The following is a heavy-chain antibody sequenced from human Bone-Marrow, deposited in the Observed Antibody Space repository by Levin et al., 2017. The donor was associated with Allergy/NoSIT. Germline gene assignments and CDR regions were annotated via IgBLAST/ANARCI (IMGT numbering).Heavy chain of an antibody. V-gene: IGHV3-21*01. CDR1: GFTFSSYS. J-gene: IGHJ5*02. CDR3: ARGPWCSSTSCYPGGWFDP. CDR2: ISSSSSYI. D-gene: IGHD2-2*01. Sequence: GGSLRLSCAASGFTFSSYSMNWVRQAPGKGLEWVSSISSSSSYIYYADSVKGRFTISRDNAKNSLYLQMNSLRAEDTAVYYCARGPWCSSTSCYPGGWFDPWGQGTLVTVSS.